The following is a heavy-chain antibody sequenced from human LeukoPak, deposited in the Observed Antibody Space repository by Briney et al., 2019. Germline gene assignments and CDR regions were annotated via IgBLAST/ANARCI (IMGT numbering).Heavy chain of an antibody. Sequence: RTGGSLRLSCAASGFTFSSHGMHWVRQAPGKGPEWVAVISIDGNSVYYADSVKGRFTISRDNFKNTLYLQMNSLRAEDTALYYCAKDIEDGSGSFAQPWGQGTLVTVSS. V-gene: IGHV3-30*18. J-gene: IGHJ5*02. D-gene: IGHD3-10*01. CDR1: GFTFSSHG. CDR3: AKDIEDGSGSFAQP. CDR2: ISIDGNSV.